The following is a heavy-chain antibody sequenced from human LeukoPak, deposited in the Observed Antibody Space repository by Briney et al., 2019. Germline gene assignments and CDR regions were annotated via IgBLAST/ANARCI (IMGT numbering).Heavy chain of an antibody. CDR1: GFVFSNHV. J-gene: IGHJ3*02. Sequence: GGSLRLSCVGAGFVFSNHVIHWVRQAPGQGLEWVSMISYDGSGKHYADSVGGRLTISRDNSKNTVYLQMDSLTAEDTAIYYCARGYSRAAFDIWGQGAVVAVSS. CDR2: ISYDGSGK. V-gene: IGHV3-30*04. D-gene: IGHD2-15*01. CDR3: ARGYSRAAFDI.